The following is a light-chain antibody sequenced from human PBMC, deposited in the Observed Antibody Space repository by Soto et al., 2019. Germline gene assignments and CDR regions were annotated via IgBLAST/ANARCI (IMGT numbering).Light chain of an antibody. CDR1: SSNIGSNT. J-gene: IGLJ3*02. V-gene: IGLV1-44*01. Sequence: QSVLTQPPSASGTPGQRVTISCSGSSSNIGSNTVNWYQQLPGTAPKLLIYSNNQRPSGVPDRFSGSKSGTSASLAISGLQSEDEDDYYCAAWDDSLNGCVFGGGTKLTVL. CDR3: AAWDDSLNGCV. CDR2: SNN.